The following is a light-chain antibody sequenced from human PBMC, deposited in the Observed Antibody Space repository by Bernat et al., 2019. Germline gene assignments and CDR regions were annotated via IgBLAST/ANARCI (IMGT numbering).Light chain of an antibody. CDR2: RAS. CDR3: QQYNNWPPT. CDR1: QSISSN. V-gene: IGKV3-15*01. Sequence: EIVMTQSPATLSVSPGERSTLSCRASQSISSNFAWYQHKPGQAPRLLIYRASSRATGIPARFSGSGSGKEFTFTISSLQSEDFAAYDCQQYNNWPPTFGQGTKVEIK. J-gene: IGKJ1*01.